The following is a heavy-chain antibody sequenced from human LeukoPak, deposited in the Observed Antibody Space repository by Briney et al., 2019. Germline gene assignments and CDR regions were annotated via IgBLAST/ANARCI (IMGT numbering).Heavy chain of an antibody. CDR1: GYNFTTSW. Sequence: GESLKISCKGSGYNFTTSWIGWVRQMPGKGLEWMGIIYPSDSDTRYCPSFQGQVTISADKSITTAYLQWSGLKASDTAMYYCARPTRTSDWYFDLWGRGTLVTVSS. CDR2: IYPSDSDT. V-gene: IGHV5-51*01. J-gene: IGHJ2*01. CDR3: ARPTRTSDWYFDL. D-gene: IGHD1-14*01.